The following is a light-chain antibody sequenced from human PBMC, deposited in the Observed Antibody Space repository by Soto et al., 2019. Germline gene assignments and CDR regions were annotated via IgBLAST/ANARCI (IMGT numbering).Light chain of an antibody. CDR2: EGS. CDR1: SSDVGSYNL. J-gene: IGLJ2*01. Sequence: QSALTQPASVSGSPGQSITISCTGNSSDVGSYNLVSWYQQHPGKAPKLMIYEGSKWPSGVSNRFSGSKSGNTASLTISGLQAEDEADYYCCSYAGSSTVVFGGGTKLTVL. CDR3: CSYAGSSTVV. V-gene: IGLV2-23*01.